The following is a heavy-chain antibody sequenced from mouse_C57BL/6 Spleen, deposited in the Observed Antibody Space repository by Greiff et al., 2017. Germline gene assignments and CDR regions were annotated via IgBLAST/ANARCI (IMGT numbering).Heavy chain of an antibody. CDR2: ILPGSGST. Sequence: QVQLKESGAELMKPGASVKLSCKATGYTFTGYWIEWVKQRPGHGLEWIGEILPGSGSTNYNEKFKGKATFTADTSSNTAYMQISSLTTEDSAIYYCARYPPITTVVEGYAMDYWGQGTSVTVSS. CDR3: ARYPPITTVVEGYAMDY. CDR1: GYTFTGYW. D-gene: IGHD1-1*01. J-gene: IGHJ4*01. V-gene: IGHV1-9*01.